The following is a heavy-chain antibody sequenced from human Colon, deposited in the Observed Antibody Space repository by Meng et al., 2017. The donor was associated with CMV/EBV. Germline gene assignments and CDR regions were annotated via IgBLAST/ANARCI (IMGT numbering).Heavy chain of an antibody. CDR2: IRGSDDTS. V-gene: IGHV3-23*01. J-gene: IGHJ4*02. CDR1: GFPFSTFY. Sequence: GESLKISWVASGFPFSTFYMSWVRQAPGQGLEWILVIRGSDDTSYYPDSVKGRFTISKDKSRNTLFLQMNSLRVDDTAIYYCVTGGWLDDWAQGTLVTVSS. CDR3: VTGGWLDD. D-gene: IGHD6-19*01.